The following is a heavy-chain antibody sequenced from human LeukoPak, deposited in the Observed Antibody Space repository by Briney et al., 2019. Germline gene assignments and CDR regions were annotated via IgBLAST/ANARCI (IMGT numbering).Heavy chain of an antibody. CDR3: ARDHGDFVGVRVGFDS. CDR1: GYTFTHYA. V-gene: IGHV1-18*01. J-gene: IGHJ4*02. Sequence: ASVKVSCKASGYTFTHYAISWVRQAPGQGLEWVAMIGGYNGNTDYAQKDKDSLTVTADTSTAYLEMRGLPSDDTAVYYCARDHGDFVGVRVGFDSWGQGTLVTVSS. CDR2: IGGYNGNT. D-gene: IGHD4-17*01.